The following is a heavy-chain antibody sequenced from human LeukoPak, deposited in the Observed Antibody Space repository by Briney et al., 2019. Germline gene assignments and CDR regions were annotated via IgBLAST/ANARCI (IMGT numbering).Heavy chain of an antibody. CDR1: GYTFTGYY. Sequence: ASVKVSCKASGYTFTGYYMHWVRQAPGQGLEWMGRINPNSGGTNYAQKFQGRVTITADKSTCTAYMELSSLRSEDTAVYYCARAHKRIGEGPYYFDYWGQGTLVTVSS. J-gene: IGHJ4*02. V-gene: IGHV1-2*06. CDR3: ARAHKRIGEGPYYFDY. D-gene: IGHD3-10*01. CDR2: INPNSGGT.